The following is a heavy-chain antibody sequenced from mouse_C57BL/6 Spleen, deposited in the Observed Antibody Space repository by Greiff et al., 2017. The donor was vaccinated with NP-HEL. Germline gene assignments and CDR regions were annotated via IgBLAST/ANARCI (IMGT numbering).Heavy chain of an antibody. CDR1: GYTFTSYW. CDR3: ARGNYYGLYAMDY. V-gene: IGHV1-52*01. D-gene: IGHD1-1*01. Sequence: QVQLQQPGAELVRPGSSVKLSCKASGYTFTSYWMHWVKQRPIQGLEWIGNIDPSDSETHYNQKFKDKATLTVDKSSSTAYTQLSSLTSEDSAVYYCARGNYYGLYAMDYWGQGTSVTVSS. CDR2: IDPSDSET. J-gene: IGHJ4*01.